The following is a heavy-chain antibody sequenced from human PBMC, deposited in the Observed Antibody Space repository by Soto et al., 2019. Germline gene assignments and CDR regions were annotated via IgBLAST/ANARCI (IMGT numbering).Heavy chain of an antibody. CDR2: INGGGIT. J-gene: IGHJ4*02. CDR1: GFTFNNYA. Sequence: PGGSLRLSCAASGFTFNNYALSWVRQTPGKGLEWVSAINGGGITFYTDSVKGRFTISRDNSKNTVSLQMSSLRAEDTAVYYCARDQIGYGGFDYWGQGAQVTVSS. CDR3: ARDQIGYGGFDY. V-gene: IGHV3-23*01. D-gene: IGHD5-18*01.